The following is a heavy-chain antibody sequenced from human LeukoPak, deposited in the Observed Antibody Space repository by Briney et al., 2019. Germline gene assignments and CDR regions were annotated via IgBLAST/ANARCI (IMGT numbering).Heavy chain of an antibody. CDR1: GFIVSCTY. V-gene: IGHV3-53*01. Sequence: GGSLTLPFAASGFIVSCTYMSWVRQAPGKGLEWVSVMYSGGSTKYADSVKGRFTIFRDNSKNTLYLQMNSLRAEDTAVYYCAKVNCQVVASPFDYWGHGTLVTVSS. D-gene: IGHD1-20*01. CDR2: MYSGGST. CDR3: AKVNCQVVASPFDY. J-gene: IGHJ4*01.